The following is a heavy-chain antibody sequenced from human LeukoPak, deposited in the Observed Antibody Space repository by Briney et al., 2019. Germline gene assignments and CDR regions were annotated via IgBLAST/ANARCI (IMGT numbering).Heavy chain of an antibody. Sequence: PGGSLRLSCAGSGFTFSSYEMNWVRQAPGKGLEWVSYISSSGRAIYYAASVKGRFTVSRDNAKNSLYLQMNSLRAEDTAVYYCARCPRWAHFDFWGQGTLVTVSS. V-gene: IGHV3-48*03. J-gene: IGHJ4*02. CDR3: ARCPRWAHFDF. CDR2: ISSSGRAI. D-gene: IGHD4-23*01. CDR1: GFTFSSYE.